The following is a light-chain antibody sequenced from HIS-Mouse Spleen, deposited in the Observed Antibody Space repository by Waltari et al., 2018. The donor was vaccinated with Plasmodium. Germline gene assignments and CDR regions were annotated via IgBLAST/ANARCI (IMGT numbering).Light chain of an antibody. CDR2: EDS. Sequence: SYELTPPPSVSVSPGQTASITCSGDALPKKYAYWYQQKSGQAPVLVIHEDSKRPSGIPERFSGSSSGTMATLTISGAQVEDEADYYCYSTDSSGNHRVFGGGTKLTVL. J-gene: IGLJ3*02. CDR1: ALPKKY. CDR3: YSTDSSGNHRV. V-gene: IGLV3-10*01.